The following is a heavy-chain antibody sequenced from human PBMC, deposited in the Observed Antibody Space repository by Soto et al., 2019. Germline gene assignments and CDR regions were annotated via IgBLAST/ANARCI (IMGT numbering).Heavy chain of an antibody. J-gene: IGHJ6*02. Sequence: SETLSLTCTVSGGSISSYYWGGIRQHPGKGLEWIGSIYYSGSTYYNPSLKSRVTISVDTSKNQFSLKLSPVTAADTAVYYCARHAIGDYGDYVYYYYYGMDVWGQGTTVTVSS. V-gene: IGHV4-39*01. CDR2: IYYSGST. CDR3: ARHAIGDYGDYVYYYYYGMDV. D-gene: IGHD4-17*01. CDR1: GGSISSYY.